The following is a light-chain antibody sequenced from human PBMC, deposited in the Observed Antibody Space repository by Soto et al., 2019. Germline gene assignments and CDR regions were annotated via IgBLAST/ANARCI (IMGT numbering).Light chain of an antibody. CDR2: EVT. CDR3: CSYAPSSTYV. Sequence: QSALTQPASVSGSPGQSITISCTGTSSDVGSYNLVSWYQQHPGKAPKLMIHEVTQRPSGVANRFSGSKSGNTASLTISGLQAEDEADYYCCSYAPSSTYVFGPGTKLTVL. V-gene: IGLV2-23*02. J-gene: IGLJ1*01. CDR1: SSDVGSYNL.